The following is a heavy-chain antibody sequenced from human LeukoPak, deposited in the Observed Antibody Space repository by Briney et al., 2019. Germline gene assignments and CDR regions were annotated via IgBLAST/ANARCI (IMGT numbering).Heavy chain of an antibody. D-gene: IGHD3-22*01. J-gene: IGHJ4*02. V-gene: IGHV3-33*01. CDR1: GFSFSSYG. CDR2: IWYDGSNE. CDR3: ARGSNSGYSIVY. Sequence: GGSLRLSCAVSGFSFSSYGMHWVRQAPGKGLEWVAVIWYDGSNENYADSVKGRFTISRDNSKNTLYLQMNSLRAEDTAVYFCARGSNSGYSIVYWGQGTLVTVSS.